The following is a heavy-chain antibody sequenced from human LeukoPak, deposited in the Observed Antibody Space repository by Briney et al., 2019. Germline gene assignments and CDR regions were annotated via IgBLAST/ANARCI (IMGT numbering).Heavy chain of an antibody. Sequence: GESLKISCKGSGYSFTNYWIGWVRQMPGKGLEWMGIIYPGDSDTRYSPSFQGQVTISVDKSISTAYLQWSSLKASDTAMYYCARSMTLAGDAFDIWGQGTVVTVSS. CDR1: GYSFTNYW. CDR2: IYPGDSDT. J-gene: IGHJ3*02. CDR3: ARSMTLAGDAFDI. V-gene: IGHV5-51*01. D-gene: IGHD7-27*01.